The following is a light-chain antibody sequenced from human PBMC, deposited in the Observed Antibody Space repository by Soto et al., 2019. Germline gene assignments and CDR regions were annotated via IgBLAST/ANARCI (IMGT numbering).Light chain of an antibody. CDR1: KIDLGVNEF. CDR3: KSYAGSNTYV. J-gene: IGLJ1*01. V-gene: IGLV2-8*01. Sequence: QSAMTRPPPAPGSPGQSVPIPSTGTKIDLGVNEFASWDKHHQGKAPRLIIYEAVHRPSGVPDRFSGSKSGNTASLTVSGLQAADEADYFCKSYAGSNTYVFGSGTKVTVL. CDR2: EAV.